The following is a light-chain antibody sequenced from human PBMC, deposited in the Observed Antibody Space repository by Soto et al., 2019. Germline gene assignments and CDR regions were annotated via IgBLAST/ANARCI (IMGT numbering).Light chain of an antibody. J-gene: IGLJ1*01. V-gene: IGLV2-11*01. CDR3: CSYAGGYTYV. CDR2: DVS. Sequence: QPVLTQPRSVSGSPGQSVTISCTGTSSDVGGYNYVSWYQQHPGKAPKLIIYDVSKRPSGVPDRFSGSKSGYTASLTISGLRAEDEADYYCCSYAGGYTYVFGTGTKLTVL. CDR1: SSDVGGYNY.